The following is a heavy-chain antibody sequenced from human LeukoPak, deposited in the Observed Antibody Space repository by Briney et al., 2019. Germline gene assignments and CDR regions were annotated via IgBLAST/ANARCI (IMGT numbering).Heavy chain of an antibody. V-gene: IGHV3-48*01. CDR3: ARVGPYDYGDYVGAEYFQH. CDR1: DFTFTSYG. CDR2: ISSSGSTI. Sequence: GGSLRLSCAASDFTFTSYGMSWIRQAPGKGLEWVSYISSSGSTIYYADSVKGRFTISRDNSKNTLYLQMNSLRAEDTAVYYCARVGPYDYGDYVGAEYFQHWGQGTLVTVSS. J-gene: IGHJ1*01. D-gene: IGHD4-17*01.